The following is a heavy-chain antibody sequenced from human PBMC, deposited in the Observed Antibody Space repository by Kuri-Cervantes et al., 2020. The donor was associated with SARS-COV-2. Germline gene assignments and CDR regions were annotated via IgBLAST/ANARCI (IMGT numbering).Heavy chain of an antibody. CDR3: ARGINGYFFFYYLDV. J-gene: IGHJ6*03. D-gene: IGHD3-22*01. CDR1: YGTLTGYQ. V-gene: IGHV4-34*01. CDR2: INHRGDT. Sequence: ETLSLTCALYYGTLTGYQWSWIRQPPGKGLEWIGGINHRGDTYYNPSLEGRVTISRDTSENKFSLRLSSVTAADTAVYYCARGINGYFFFYYLDVWGKGTTVTVSS.